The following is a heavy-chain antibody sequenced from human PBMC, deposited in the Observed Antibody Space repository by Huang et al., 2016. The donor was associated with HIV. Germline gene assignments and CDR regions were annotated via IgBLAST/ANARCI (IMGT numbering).Heavy chain of an antibody. CDR3: ARHWSYVDFWGGKLYWFDP. CDR1: GGSISSSSYY. J-gene: IGHJ5*02. V-gene: IGHV4-39*01. Sequence: QLQLQESGPGLVKPSETLSLTCTVSGGSISSSSYYWGWIRQPPGQGLEWIGIIYFSRTTHNNPSLRSRVTISVDTSKNQCSLKLSSVTAADTAGYYCARHWSYVDFWGGKLYWFDPWGQGTLVTVSS. D-gene: IGHD3-3*01. CDR2: IYFSRTT.